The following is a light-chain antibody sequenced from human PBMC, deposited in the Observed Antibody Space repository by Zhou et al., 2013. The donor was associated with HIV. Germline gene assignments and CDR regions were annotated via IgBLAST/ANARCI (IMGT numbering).Light chain of an antibody. Sequence: DIQMTQSPSTLSASVGDRVTITCRASQSISTWLAWYQQKPGKAPKLLIYKASYLERGVPSRFSGGGSGTDFSLTISSLQPDDFATYYCLQYNSYFNTFGQGTKLEIK. J-gene: IGKJ2*01. V-gene: IGKV1-5*03. CDR2: KAS. CDR1: QSISTW. CDR3: LQYNSYFNT.